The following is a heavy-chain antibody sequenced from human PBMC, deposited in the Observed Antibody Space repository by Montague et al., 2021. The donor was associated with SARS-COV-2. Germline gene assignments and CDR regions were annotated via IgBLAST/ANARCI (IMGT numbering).Heavy chain of an antibody. CDR2: ISYSGST. Sequence: TLSLTCTVSGGSISSCCYYWIWLRPHPGLGLKWLVYISYSGSTYSNPSLKIRVTISVDTSKNQFSLKLSSVTAADTAVYYCASTSGGNLGYYYYYMDVWGKGTTVTVSS. D-gene: IGHD4-23*01. J-gene: IGHJ6*03. CDR1: GGSISSCCYY. V-gene: IGHV4-31*03. CDR3: ASTSGGNLGYYYYYMDV.